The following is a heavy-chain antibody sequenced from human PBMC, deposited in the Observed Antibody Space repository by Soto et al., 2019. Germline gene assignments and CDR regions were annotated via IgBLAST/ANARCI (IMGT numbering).Heavy chain of an antibody. J-gene: IGHJ1*01. D-gene: IGHD1-26*01. CDR3: ARDSGSGSL. V-gene: IGHV4-61*01. Sequence: PSETLSLTCTVSGGSVSSGSYYWSWIRQPPGKGLEWIGYIYYSGSTNYNPSLKSRVTISVDTSKNQFSLKLSSVTAADTAVYYCARDSGSGSLWGQGTLVTGSS. CDR1: GGSVSSGSYY. CDR2: IYYSGST.